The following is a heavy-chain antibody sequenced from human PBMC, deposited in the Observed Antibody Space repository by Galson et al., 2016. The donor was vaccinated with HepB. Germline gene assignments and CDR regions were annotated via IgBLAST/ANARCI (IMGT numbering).Heavy chain of an antibody. CDR2: ISSRSSTI. D-gene: IGHD5-24*01. V-gene: IGHV3-11*04. CDR3: AKEATYQGEGYNVDH. CDR1: GFTFSDYY. Sequence: SLRLSCAASGFTFSDYYMNWIRQAPGKGLEWISYISSRSSTIYYADSVKGRFTISRDNSKNTLYLQINSLRAEDTAVYYCAKEATYQGEGYNVDHWGQGTLVTVSS. J-gene: IGHJ4*02.